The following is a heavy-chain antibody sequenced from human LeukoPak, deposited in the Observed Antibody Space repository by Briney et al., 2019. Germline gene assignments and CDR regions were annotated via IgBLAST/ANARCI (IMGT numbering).Heavy chain of an antibody. D-gene: IGHD2-2*03. Sequence: ASVKVSCKASGDMFNVYYMHWVRQAPGQGLEWMGWINLNSGGTKYPQKFQDRINMTRDTSIKTAYMELSWLKSDDTAVYYCARDKGGYCSSTSCSDFDPWGQGTLVTVSS. CDR1: GDMFNVYY. CDR2: INLNSGGT. V-gene: IGHV1-2*02. J-gene: IGHJ5*02. CDR3: ARDKGGYCSSTSCSDFDP.